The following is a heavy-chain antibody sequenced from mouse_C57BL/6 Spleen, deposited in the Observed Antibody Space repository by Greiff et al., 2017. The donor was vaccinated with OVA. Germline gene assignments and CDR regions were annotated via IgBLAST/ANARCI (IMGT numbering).Heavy chain of an antibody. Sequence: EVQLQQSGPELVKPGASVKMSCKASGYPFTDYNMHWVKQSHGKILEWLGYINPNNGGTSYNQKFKGKSTLTVNKSSRTAYMELRSLTSEDSAGYYCARQPDSYYYGSSDDFDDWGQGTTLTVSS. D-gene: IGHD1-1*01. V-gene: IGHV1-22*01. CDR2: INPNNGGT. J-gene: IGHJ2*01. CDR3: ARQPDSYYYGSSDDFDD. CDR1: GYPFTDYN.